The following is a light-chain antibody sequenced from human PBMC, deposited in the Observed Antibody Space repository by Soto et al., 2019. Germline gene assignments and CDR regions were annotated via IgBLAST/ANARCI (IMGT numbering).Light chain of an antibody. V-gene: IGKV3-15*01. CDR2: DTS. J-gene: IGKJ2*01. CDR3: QQYNIWPYT. Sequence: IVLTQSPATLSVSPGERATLSCRASQSVSSLLAWYQQKPRQAPRLLIYDTSTRATGIPARFSGSGSGTDFTLTISSIQSEDFAIYYCQQYNIWPYTFGQGTKLEIK. CDR1: QSVSSL.